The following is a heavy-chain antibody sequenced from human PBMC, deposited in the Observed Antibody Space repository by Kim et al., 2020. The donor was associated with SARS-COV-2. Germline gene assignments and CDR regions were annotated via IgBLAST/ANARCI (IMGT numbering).Heavy chain of an antibody. CDR1: GFTFSVHQ. CDR2: IKEDGSAQ. Sequence: GGSLRLSCAASGFTFSVHQMTWVRQAPGKGLEWLGNIKEDGSAQYLADFVKGRFTISRDNAKNSLYLQMNSLRADDTAMYYCARWIHNTGWSPDYWGQGT. CDR3: ARWIHNTGWSPDY. J-gene: IGHJ4*02. V-gene: IGHV3-7*01. D-gene: IGHD6-19*01.